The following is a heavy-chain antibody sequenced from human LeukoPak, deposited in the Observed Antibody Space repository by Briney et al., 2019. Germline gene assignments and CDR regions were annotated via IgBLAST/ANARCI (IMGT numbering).Heavy chain of an antibody. V-gene: IGHV4-34*01. CDR2: INHSGST. CDR3: ARSGTTFLLDYYYYYMDV. CDR1: GGSFSGYY. D-gene: IGHD1-7*01. J-gene: IGHJ6*03. Sequence: SETLSLTCAVYGGSFSGYYWSWIRQPPGKGLEWIGEINHSGSTNYNPSLKSRVTISVDTSKNQFSLKLSSVTAADTAVYYCARSGTTFLLDYYYYYMDVWGKGTTVTVSS.